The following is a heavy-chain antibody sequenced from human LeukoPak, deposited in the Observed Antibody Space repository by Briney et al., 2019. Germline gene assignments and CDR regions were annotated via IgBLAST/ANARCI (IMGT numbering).Heavy chain of an antibody. J-gene: IGHJ6*02. CDR1: GFIFSSYS. D-gene: IGHD6-13*01. V-gene: IGHV3-23*01. Sequence: PGGSLRLSCAASGFIFSSYSMSWVRQAPGKGLEWVSVITGSGGDTYYADSVKGRFTISKDNSKNTVYLQMSSLRVDDTAVYYCAKAASSSWPSYYYGMDVWGQGTTVT. CDR3: AKAASSSWPSYYYGMDV. CDR2: ITGSGGDT.